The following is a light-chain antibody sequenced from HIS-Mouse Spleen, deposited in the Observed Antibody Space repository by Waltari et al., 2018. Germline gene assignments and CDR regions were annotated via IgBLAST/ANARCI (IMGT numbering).Light chain of an antibody. CDR2: DVS. V-gene: IGLV2-14*03. Sequence: QSALTQPASVSGSPGQSITISCTGTSIHVGGYNHVSWYQQHPGKAPKLMIYDVSNRPSGVSNRFSGSKSGNTASLTISGLQAEDEADYYCSSYTSSSTVVFGGGTKLTVL. CDR3: SSYTSSSTVV. J-gene: IGLJ2*01. CDR1: SIHVGGYNH.